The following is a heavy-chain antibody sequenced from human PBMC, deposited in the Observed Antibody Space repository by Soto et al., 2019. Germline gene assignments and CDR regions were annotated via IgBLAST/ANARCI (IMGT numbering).Heavy chain of an antibody. CDR3: ARRYGDCFDY. Sequence: RQPPGKGLEWIGYIYYSGSTNYNPSLKSRVTISVDTSKNQFSLKLSSVTAADTAVYYCARRYGDCFDYWGQGTLVTVSS. J-gene: IGHJ4*02. CDR2: IYYSGST. V-gene: IGHV4-59*08. D-gene: IGHD4-17*01.